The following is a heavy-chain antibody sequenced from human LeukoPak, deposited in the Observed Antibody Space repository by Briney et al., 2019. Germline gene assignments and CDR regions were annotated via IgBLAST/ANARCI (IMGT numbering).Heavy chain of an antibody. CDR3: ARDNEYVPDYDSSGYEDNAFDI. CDR2: ISYDGSNK. Sequence: PGRSLRLSCAASGFTFSSYAMHWVRQAPGKGLEWVAVISYDGSNKYYADSVKGRFTISRDNTKNTLYLQMNSLRAEDTAVYYCARDNEYVPDYDSSGYEDNAFDIWGQGTMVTVSS. J-gene: IGHJ3*02. D-gene: IGHD3-22*01. V-gene: IGHV3-30-3*01. CDR1: GFTFSSYA.